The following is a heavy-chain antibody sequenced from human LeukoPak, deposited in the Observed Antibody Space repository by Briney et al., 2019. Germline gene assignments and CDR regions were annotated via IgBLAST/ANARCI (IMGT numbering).Heavy chain of an antibody. CDR1: GFTFSSYA. V-gene: IGHV3-23*01. J-gene: IGHJ4*02. D-gene: IGHD6-19*01. CDR3: AKGSLVFSSGWYYFDY. Sequence: GGSLRLSCAASGFTFSSYAMSWVRQAPGKGLEWVSAISGSGGSTYYADSVKGRFTISRDNSKNTLYLQVNSLRAEDTAVYYCAKGSLVFSSGWYYFDYWGQGTLVTVSS. CDR2: ISGSGGST.